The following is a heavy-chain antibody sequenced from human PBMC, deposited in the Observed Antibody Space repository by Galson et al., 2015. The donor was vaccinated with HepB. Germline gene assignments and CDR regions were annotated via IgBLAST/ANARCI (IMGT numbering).Heavy chain of an antibody. J-gene: IGHJ5*02. Sequence: SLRLSCAASGFTFSSYGMHWVRQAPGKGPEWVAVISYDGSNKYYADSVKGRFTISRDNSKNTLYLQMNSLRAEDTAVYYCAKDTWLAWGQGTLVTVSS. D-gene: IGHD6-19*01. V-gene: IGHV3-30*18. CDR1: GFTFSSYG. CDR2: ISYDGSNK. CDR3: AKDTWLA.